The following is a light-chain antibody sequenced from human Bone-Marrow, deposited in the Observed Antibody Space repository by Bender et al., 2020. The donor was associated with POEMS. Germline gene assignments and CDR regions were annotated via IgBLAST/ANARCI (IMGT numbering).Light chain of an antibody. Sequence: QSALTPPASVSGSPGQSITFSCTGTASDIGSYNFVSWYQQHPGKAPKLVIYEGDKRPSGISSRFSGSKSGNTASLTISGLQTEDEAHYYCCSYAENNFFVFGGGTRLNVL. J-gene: IGLJ3*02. CDR3: CSYAENNFFV. CDR1: ASDIGSYNF. V-gene: IGLV2-23*01. CDR2: EGD.